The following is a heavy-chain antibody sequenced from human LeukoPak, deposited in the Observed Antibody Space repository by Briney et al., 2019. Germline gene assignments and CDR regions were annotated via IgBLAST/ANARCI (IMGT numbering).Heavy chain of an antibody. CDR3: ARDIEQLGNYYFDY. J-gene: IGHJ4*02. D-gene: IGHD6-13*01. V-gene: IGHV1-2*02. CDR2: INPNSGGT. CDR1: GYTFTGYY. Sequence: ASVKVSCKASGYTFTGYYMHWVRQAPGQGLEWMGWINPNSGGTNYAQKFQGRVIMTRDTSISTAYMELSRLRSDDTAVYYCARDIEQLGNYYFDYWGQGTLVTVSS.